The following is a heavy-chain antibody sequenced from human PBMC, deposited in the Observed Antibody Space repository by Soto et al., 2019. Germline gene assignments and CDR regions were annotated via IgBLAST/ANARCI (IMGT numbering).Heavy chain of an antibody. D-gene: IGHD3-10*01. CDR3: ARLGSGSYYPGGYYYYGMDV. Sequence: SETPSLTSTVSGVSISSYYWISIRPPPGKGLEWIGYIYYSGRTNYNPYLKSRVTISVDTSKNQFSLKLSSVTAADTAVYYCARLGSGSYYPGGYYYYGMDVWGQGTTVNVS. CDR1: GVSISSYY. CDR2: IYYSGRT. J-gene: IGHJ6*02. V-gene: IGHV4-59*01.